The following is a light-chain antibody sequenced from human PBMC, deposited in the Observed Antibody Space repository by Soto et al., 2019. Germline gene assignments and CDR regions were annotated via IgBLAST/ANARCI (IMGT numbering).Light chain of an antibody. CDR1: QGISNY. CDR2: AAS. Sequence: DIQMTQSPSSLSASVGDRVTITCRASQGISNYLAWYQQKPGKVPKLLIYAASTLQSGVPSRFSGSGSGTDFPLTISSLQPEDVATYYCHKYNSALFTFGPVTKVDIK. J-gene: IGKJ3*01. CDR3: HKYNSALFT. V-gene: IGKV1-27*01.